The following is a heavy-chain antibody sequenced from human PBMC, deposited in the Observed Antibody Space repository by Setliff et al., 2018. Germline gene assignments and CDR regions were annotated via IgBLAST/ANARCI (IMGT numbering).Heavy chain of an antibody. Sequence: PGGSLRLSCGASGFTYNNCWVSWVRQAPGKGLEWVSSVSVSGDNTYYTDSVKGRFTTSRDNSKNTLSLQMSSLRPEDSAVYFCRLWFRELLRDYWGQGTLVTVSS. V-gene: IGHV3-23*01. J-gene: IGHJ4*02. CDR2: VSVSGDNT. CDR3: RLWFRELLRDY. CDR1: GFTYNNCW. D-gene: IGHD3-10*01.